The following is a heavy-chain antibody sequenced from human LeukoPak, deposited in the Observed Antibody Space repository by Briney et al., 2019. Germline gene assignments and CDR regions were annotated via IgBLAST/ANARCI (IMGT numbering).Heavy chain of an antibody. CDR2: INHSGST. D-gene: IGHD4-11*01. V-gene: IGHV4-34*01. CDR1: GGSFSGYY. J-gene: IGHJ4*02. Sequence: SETLSLTCAVYGGSFSGYYWRWIRKPPGKGLEWIGEINHSGSTNYNPSLKSRVTISVDTSKNQFSLKLSSVTAADTAVYYCASSRSYSNYVGYWGQGTLVTVSS. CDR3: ASSRSYSNYVGY.